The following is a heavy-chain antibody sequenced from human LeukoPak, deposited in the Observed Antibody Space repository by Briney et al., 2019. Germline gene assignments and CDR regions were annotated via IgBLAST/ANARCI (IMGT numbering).Heavy chain of an antibody. J-gene: IGHJ4*02. CDR3: ARGGDNYDYVWGSYRLLDY. CDR1: GYTFTSYY. D-gene: IGHD3-16*02. Sequence: ASVKVSCEASGYTFTSYYMHWVRQAPGQGLEWMGIINPSGGSTSYAQKFQGRVTMTRDTSTSTVYMELSSLRSEDTAVYYCARGGDNYDYVWGSYRLLDYWGRGTLVTVSS. V-gene: IGHV1-46*01. CDR2: INPSGGST.